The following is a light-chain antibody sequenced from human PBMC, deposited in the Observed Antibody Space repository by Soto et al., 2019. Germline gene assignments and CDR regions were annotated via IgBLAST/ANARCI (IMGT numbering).Light chain of an antibody. V-gene: IGKV3-11*01. J-gene: IGKJ4*01. CDR1: QRVGSY. Sequence: EIVLTQSPATLSLSPGERATLSCRASQRVGSYLAWYQQKPGQAPRLLMYDASSRATGIPARFSGGGSGTDFTLTISSLEPEDFAVYYCQQRSKWPLTFGGGTKVEIK. CDR2: DAS. CDR3: QQRSKWPLT.